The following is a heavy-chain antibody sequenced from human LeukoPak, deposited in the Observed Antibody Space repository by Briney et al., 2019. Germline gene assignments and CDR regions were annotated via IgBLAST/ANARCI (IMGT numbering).Heavy chain of an antibody. Sequence: PGRSLRLSCAASGFTFSSYAVHWVRQAPGKGMEWVAVISYDGSNKYYADSVKGRFTISRYNSTHTLYLQMNSLRTEDTAIYYCARNLGPYSSNWYSEDYWGQGTLVTVSS. D-gene: IGHD6-13*01. CDR3: ARNLGPYSSNWYSEDY. CDR1: GFTFSSYA. J-gene: IGHJ4*02. V-gene: IGHV3-30*04. CDR2: ISYDGSNK.